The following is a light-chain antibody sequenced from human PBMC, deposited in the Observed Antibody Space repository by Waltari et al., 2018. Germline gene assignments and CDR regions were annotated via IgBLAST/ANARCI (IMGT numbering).Light chain of an antibody. CDR2: WAS. J-gene: IGKJ5*01. Sequence: DIVMTQSPDSLAVSLGERATIHCKSSQSASSSSNSKTYIAWSQQKPGQPPKLIINWASTRGSGVPDRFSGSGSGTDFTLTISSLQAEDVAVYYCHHYYIPPLTFGQGTRLEIK. V-gene: IGKV4-1*01. CDR1: QSASSSSNSKTY. CDR3: HHYYIPPLT.